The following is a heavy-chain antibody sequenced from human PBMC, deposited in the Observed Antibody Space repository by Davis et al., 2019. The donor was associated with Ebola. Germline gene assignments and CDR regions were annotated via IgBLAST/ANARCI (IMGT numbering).Heavy chain of an antibody. CDR1: GFTFSTHT. J-gene: IGHJ3*02. Sequence: GESLKISCAASGFTFSTHTFHWVRQAPGKGLEWVAVISHDGNIIHYADSVKGRFTISRDNLKDTLFLQMNNLRADDTAVYSCARGAYCTTTCYWASALDIWGQGTVVTVSS. CDR2: ISHDGNII. D-gene: IGHD2-2*01. CDR3: ARGAYCTTTCYWASALDI. V-gene: IGHV3-30-3*01.